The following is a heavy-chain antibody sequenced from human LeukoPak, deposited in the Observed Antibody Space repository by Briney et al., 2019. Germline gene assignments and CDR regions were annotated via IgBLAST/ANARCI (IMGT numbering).Heavy chain of an antibody. D-gene: IGHD6-13*01. Sequence: SVKVSCKASGGTFSSYAISWVRQAPGQGLEWMGGIIPIFGTANYAQKFQGRVAITADKSTSTAYMELSSLRSEDTAVYYCTSGLGSSSWYRSRYYFDYWGQGTLVTVSS. CDR2: IIPIFGTA. V-gene: IGHV1-69*06. CDR1: GGTFSSYA. CDR3: TSGLGSSSWYRSRYYFDY. J-gene: IGHJ4*02.